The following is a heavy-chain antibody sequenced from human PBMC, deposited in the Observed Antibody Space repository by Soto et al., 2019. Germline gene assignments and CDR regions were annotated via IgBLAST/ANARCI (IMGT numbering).Heavy chain of an antibody. D-gene: IGHD2-15*01. CDR1: GYTLTELS. Sequence: ASVKVSCKVSGYTLTELSMHWVRQAPGKGLEWMGGFDPEDGETIYAQKFQGRVTMTEDTSTDTAYMELSSLGSEDTAVYYCATDLYCSGGSCYPESAFDIWGQGTMVTVSS. J-gene: IGHJ3*02. V-gene: IGHV1-24*01. CDR2: FDPEDGET. CDR3: ATDLYCSGGSCYPESAFDI.